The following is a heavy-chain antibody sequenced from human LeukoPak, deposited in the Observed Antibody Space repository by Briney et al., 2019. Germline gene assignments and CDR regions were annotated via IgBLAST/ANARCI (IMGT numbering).Heavy chain of an antibody. CDR3: ARYYYGSGSSPPVFDY. CDR1: GVSISSYY. J-gene: IGHJ4*02. D-gene: IGHD3-10*01. CDR2: IYYSGST. V-gene: IGHV4-59*01. Sequence: SETLSLTCTVSGVSISSYYWSWIRQPPGKGLEWVGYIYYSGSTNYNPSLKSRVTISVDTSKNQFSLKLSSVTAADTAVYYCARYYYGSGSSPPVFDYWGQGTLVTVSS.